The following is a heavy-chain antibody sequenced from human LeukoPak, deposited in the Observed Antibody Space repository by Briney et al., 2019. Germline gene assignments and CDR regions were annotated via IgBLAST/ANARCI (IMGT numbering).Heavy chain of an antibody. Sequence: SETLSLTCTVSGGSISSGSYYWSWIRQPAGKGLEWIGRIYTSGSTNYNPSLKSRVTISVDTSKNQFSLKLSSVTAADTAVYYCARDRVRTFMDVWGKGTTVTVSS. CDR3: ARDRVRTFMDV. D-gene: IGHD2-2*01. CDR1: GGSISSGSYY. CDR2: IYTSGST. J-gene: IGHJ6*03. V-gene: IGHV4-61*02.